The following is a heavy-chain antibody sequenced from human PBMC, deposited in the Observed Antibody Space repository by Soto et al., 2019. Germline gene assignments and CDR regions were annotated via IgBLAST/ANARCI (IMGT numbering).Heavy chain of an antibody. J-gene: IGHJ4*02. D-gene: IGHD3-9*01. V-gene: IGHV4-34*01. Sequence: QVQLQQWGAGLLKPSETLSLTCAVYGVSFSGYYWSWIRQPPGKGLEWIGEINHSGSTNYNPSLTSRVTISVDTCKNQFSLKLSSVTAADTAVYYCARTRLRYFDWLYHFDYWGQGTLVTVSS. CDR1: GVSFSGYY. CDR3: ARTRLRYFDWLYHFDY. CDR2: INHSGST.